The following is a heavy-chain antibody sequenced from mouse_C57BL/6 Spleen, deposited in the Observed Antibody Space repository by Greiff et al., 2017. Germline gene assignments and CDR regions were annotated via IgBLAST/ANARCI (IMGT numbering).Heavy chain of an antibody. V-gene: IGHV5-6*01. CDR1: GFTFSSYG. D-gene: IGHD1-1*01. J-gene: IGHJ2*01. Sequence: EVKLMESGGDLVKPGGSLKLSCAASGFTFSSYGMSWARQTPDKRLEWVATISSGGSYTYYPDSVKGRFTISRDNAKNTLYLQMSSLKSEDTAMYYCARLITTVVATDYWGQGTTLTVSS. CDR3: ARLITTVVATDY. CDR2: ISSGGSYT.